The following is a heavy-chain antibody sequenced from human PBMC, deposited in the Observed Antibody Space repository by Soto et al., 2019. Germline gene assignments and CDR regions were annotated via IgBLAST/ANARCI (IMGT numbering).Heavy chain of an antibody. CDR2: ISWNSGSI. J-gene: IGHJ6*02. CDR3: AEDWLGYGDYATGLYYYYGMDV. Sequence: EVQLVESGGGLVQPGRSLRLSCAASGFTFDDYAMHWVRQAPGKGLEWVSGISWNSGSIGYADSVKGRFTISRDNAKNSLYLQMNSLRAEDTALYYCAEDWLGYGDYATGLYYYYGMDVWGQGTTVTVSS. V-gene: IGHV3-9*01. CDR1: GFTFDDYA. D-gene: IGHD4-17*01.